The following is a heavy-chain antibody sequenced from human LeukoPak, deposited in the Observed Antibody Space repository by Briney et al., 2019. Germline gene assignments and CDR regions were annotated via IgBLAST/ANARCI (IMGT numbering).Heavy chain of an antibody. Sequence: GGSLRLSCAASGFDFSKYTMSWVRQAPGKGLEWVSSISRSRRIHYADSMRGRFTISRDNAKSSVYLQMHNLRVEDTATYFCARVVLDHFWGRGTLVTVSS. CDR2: ISRSRRI. D-gene: IGHD6-6*01. J-gene: IGHJ4*02. CDR1: GFDFSKYT. V-gene: IGHV3-21*06. CDR3: ARVVLDHF.